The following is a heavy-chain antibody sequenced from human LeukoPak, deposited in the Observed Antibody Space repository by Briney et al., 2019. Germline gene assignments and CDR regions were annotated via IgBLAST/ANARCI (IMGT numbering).Heavy chain of an antibody. V-gene: IGHV1-8*01. D-gene: IGHD3-10*01. CDR3: ARSASLWFGELTSYDYFDY. CDR2: MNPNSGNT. CDR1: GYTFTSYD. Sequence: ASVKVSCKASGYTFTSYDINWVRQATGQGREWMGWMNPNSGNTGYAQKFQGRVTMTRNTSISTAYMELSSLRSEDTAVYYCARSASLWFGELTSYDYFDYWGQGTLVTVSS. J-gene: IGHJ4*02.